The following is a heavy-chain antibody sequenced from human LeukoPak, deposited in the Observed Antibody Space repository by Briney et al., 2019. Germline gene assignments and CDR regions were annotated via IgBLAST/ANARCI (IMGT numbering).Heavy chain of an antibody. Sequence: GGSLRLSRAAPGFPFGSYWMHWVRQAPGKGLMWVSRVKHDGSGASYADSVKGRFTISRDNARNTLYLEMNSLRAEDTAVYYCARDSETSYWGWGQGTLVTVSS. D-gene: IGHD7-27*01. CDR3: ARDSETSYWG. CDR1: GFPFGSYW. J-gene: IGHJ4*02. CDR2: VKHDGSGA. V-gene: IGHV3-74*01.